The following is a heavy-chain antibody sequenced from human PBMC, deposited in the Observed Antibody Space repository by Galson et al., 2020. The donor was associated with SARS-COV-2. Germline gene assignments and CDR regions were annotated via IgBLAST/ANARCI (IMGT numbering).Heavy chain of an antibody. V-gene: IGHV4-4*07. J-gene: IGHJ6*03. Sequence: SETLSLTCTVSGGYISSYYWSWIRQPAGKGLERIGRIYTSGSTNYNPSLKSRVTMSVDTSKNQFSLKLSSVTAADTAVYYCARGVLLWFGELHYYYYMDVWGKGTTVTISS. CDR2: IYTSGST. D-gene: IGHD3-10*01. CDR3: ARGVLLWFGELHYYYYMDV. CDR1: GGYISSYY.